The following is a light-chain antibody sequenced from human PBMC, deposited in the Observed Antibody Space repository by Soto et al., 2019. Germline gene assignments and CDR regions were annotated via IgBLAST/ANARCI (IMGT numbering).Light chain of an antibody. CDR2: DAS. CDR1: QDISNY. V-gene: IGKV1-33*01. J-gene: IGKJ1*01. Sequence: DIQMTQSPSSLSASVGDRVTITCQASQDISNYLNWYQQRPGKAPKLLIYDASSLETGVPSRFSGSGSGTDFTFTISNLQPEDIATYYCQQCDNLPPTFGQGTKVEIK. CDR3: QQCDNLPPT.